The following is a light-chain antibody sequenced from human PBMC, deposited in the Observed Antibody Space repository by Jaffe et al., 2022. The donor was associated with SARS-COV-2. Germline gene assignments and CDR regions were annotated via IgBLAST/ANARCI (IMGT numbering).Light chain of an antibody. CDR2: SAS. CDR3: QQLNNYPLT. J-gene: IGKJ4*01. V-gene: IGKV1-9*01. Sequence: DIQLTQSPSFLSASIGDRVTISCRASQDISFYLAWYQQKPGKAPKLLIYSASTLQSGVPSRFSGSGSGTEFSLTISSLQPEDFATYFCQQLNNYPLTFGGGTKLEI. CDR1: QDISFY.